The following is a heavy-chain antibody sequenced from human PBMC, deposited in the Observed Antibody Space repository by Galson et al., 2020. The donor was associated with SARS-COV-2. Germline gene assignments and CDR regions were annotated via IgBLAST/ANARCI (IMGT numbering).Heavy chain of an antibody. D-gene: IGHD6-19*01. Sequence: GESLKISCAASGFSVSTNYMSWVRQAPGKGLEWVSIIYNGDSTYYADSVKGRFTISRDNIKNTLSLQMTSLRVEDTAVYYCARERSRRAVATTFQHWGQGILVTVSS. CDR1: GFSVSTNY. J-gene: IGHJ1*01. CDR2: IYNGDST. CDR3: ARERSRRAVATTFQH. V-gene: IGHV3-66*01.